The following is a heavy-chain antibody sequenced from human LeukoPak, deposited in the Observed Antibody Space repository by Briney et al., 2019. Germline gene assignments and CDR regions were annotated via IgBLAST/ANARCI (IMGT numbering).Heavy chain of an antibody. CDR1: GFSISTYW. D-gene: IGHD6-19*01. J-gene: IGHJ4*02. Sequence: GGSLRLSCAASGFSISTYWIHWVRQAPGKGLVWVSRINPDGSTTYYADSVKGRITISRDNAKNTLYLQMNSLRAEDTAVYYCAKGGSSGCCYYFDYWGQGTLVTVSS. CDR3: AKGGSSGCCYYFDY. V-gene: IGHV3-74*01. CDR2: INPDGSTT.